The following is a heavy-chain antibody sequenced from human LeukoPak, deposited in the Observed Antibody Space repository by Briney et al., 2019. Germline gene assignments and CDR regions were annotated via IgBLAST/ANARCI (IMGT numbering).Heavy chain of an antibody. Sequence: GGSLRLSCAASGFTFSSYGMHWVRQAPGKGLEGVAVISYDGSNKYYADSVKGRFTISRDNSKNTLYLQMNSLRAEDTAVYYCAKWGQQLDKQWLLVYYFDYWGQGTLVTVPS. J-gene: IGHJ4*02. D-gene: IGHD6-13*01. CDR1: GFTFSSYG. V-gene: IGHV3-30*18. CDR3: AKWGQQLDKQWLLVYYFDY. CDR2: ISYDGSNK.